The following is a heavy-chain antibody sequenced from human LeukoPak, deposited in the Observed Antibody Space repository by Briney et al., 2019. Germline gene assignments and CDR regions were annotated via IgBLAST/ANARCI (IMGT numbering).Heavy chain of an antibody. CDR1: GFTYNNYA. CDR3: ARSTTTVTSQDFDY. D-gene: IGHD4-17*01. Sequence: GGSLRLSCTASGFTYNNYAMNWVRQAPGKGLEWVTVISYDGSNKYYADSVKGRFTISRDNSKNTLYLQMNSLRAEDTAVYYCARSTTTVTSQDFDYWGQGTLVTVSS. CDR2: ISYDGSNK. V-gene: IGHV3-30*04. J-gene: IGHJ4*02.